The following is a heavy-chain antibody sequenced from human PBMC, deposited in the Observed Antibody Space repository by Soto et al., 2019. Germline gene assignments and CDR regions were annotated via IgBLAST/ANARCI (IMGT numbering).Heavy chain of an antibody. CDR1: GYTFTSYY. Sequence: ASVKVSCKASGYTFTSYYMHWVRQAPGQGLEWMGIINPSGGSTSYAQKFQGRVTMTRDTSTSTVYMELSSLRSEDTAVYYCARVVSYHSYGLRGYGMDVWGQGTTVPVAS. CDR2: INPSGGST. J-gene: IGHJ6*02. V-gene: IGHV1-46*01. CDR3: ARVVSYHSYGLRGYGMDV. D-gene: IGHD5-18*01.